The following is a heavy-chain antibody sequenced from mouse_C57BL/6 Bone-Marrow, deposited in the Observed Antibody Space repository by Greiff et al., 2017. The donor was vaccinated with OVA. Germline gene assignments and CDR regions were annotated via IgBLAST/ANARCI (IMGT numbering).Heavy chain of an antibody. CDR1: EYEFPSHD. V-gene: IGHV5-2*01. D-gene: IGHD2-4*01. Sequence: EVHLVESGGGLVQPGESLKLSCESNEYEFPSHDMSWVSKTPEKRLELVAAINSYGGSTYYPDTMERRFIISRDNTKKTLYLQRSSLRSEDTALYYGARDADYAWFAYWGQGTLVTVSA. J-gene: IGHJ3*01. CDR3: ARDADYAWFAY. CDR2: INSYGGST.